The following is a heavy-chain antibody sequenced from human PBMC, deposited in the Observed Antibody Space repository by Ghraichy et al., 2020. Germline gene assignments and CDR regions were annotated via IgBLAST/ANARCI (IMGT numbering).Heavy chain of an antibody. CDR2: IYYSGST. CDR3: ARAEVGAIREVRWFDP. D-gene: IGHD1-26*01. Sequence: SETLSLTCTVSGGSISSYYWSWIRQPPGEGLEWIGYIYYSGSTNYNPSLKSRVTISVDTSKNQFSLKLSSVTAADTAVYYCARAEVGAIREVRWFDPWGQGTLVTVSS. J-gene: IGHJ5*02. CDR1: GGSISSYY. V-gene: IGHV4-59*01.